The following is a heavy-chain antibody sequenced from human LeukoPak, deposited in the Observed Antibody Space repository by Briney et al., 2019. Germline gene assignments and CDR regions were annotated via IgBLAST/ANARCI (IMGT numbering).Heavy chain of an antibody. Sequence: GGSLRLSCAASGFTFSNYAMSWVRQAPGRGREWVSGISGRGAYTYYAHSVKGRLTISRDNSKSTLYLQMHSLRAEDTALYYCGRERSFNYGTHYGRDVWGQGTTVTVS. CDR3: GRERSFNYGTHYGRDV. V-gene: IGHV3-23*01. CDR1: GFTFSNYA. CDR2: ISGRGAYT. D-gene: IGHD1-26*01. J-gene: IGHJ6*02.